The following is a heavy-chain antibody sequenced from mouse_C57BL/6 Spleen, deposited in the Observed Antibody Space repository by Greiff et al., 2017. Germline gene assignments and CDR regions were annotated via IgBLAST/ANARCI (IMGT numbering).Heavy chain of an antibody. J-gene: IGHJ1*03. D-gene: IGHD2-1*01. V-gene: IGHV1-82*01. Sequence: VQLQQSGPELVKPGASVKISCKASGYAFSSSWMNWVKQRPGKGLEWIGRIYPGDGDTYYNGKFKGKVTLTAGKSSSTAFMQISSMTSEGSAVYFCARSYGNYGWYFDVWGTGTAVTVSS. CDR3: ARSYGNYGWYFDV. CDR2: IYPGDGDT. CDR1: GYAFSSSW.